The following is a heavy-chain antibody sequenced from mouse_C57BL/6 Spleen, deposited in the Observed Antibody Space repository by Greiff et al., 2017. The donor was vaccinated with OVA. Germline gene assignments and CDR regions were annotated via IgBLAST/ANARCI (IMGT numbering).Heavy chain of an antibody. CDR3: ARHRGYYGSSEAMDY. D-gene: IGHD1-1*01. J-gene: IGHJ4*01. Sequence: EVQGVESGGGLVQPGGSLKLSCAASGFTFSDYYMYWVRQTPEKRLEWVAYISNGGGSTYYPDTVKGRFTISRDNAKNTLYLQMSRLKSEDTAMYYCARHRGYYGSSEAMDYWGQGTSVTVSS. CDR1: GFTFSDYY. V-gene: IGHV5-12*01. CDR2: ISNGGGST.